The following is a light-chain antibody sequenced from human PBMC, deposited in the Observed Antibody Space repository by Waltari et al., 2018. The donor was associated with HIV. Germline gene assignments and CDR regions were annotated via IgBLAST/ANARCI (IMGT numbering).Light chain of an antibody. CDR3: HQYFSTPQT. Sequence: VMTQSPDSLAVSLGERATINCKSSQSLFYSSNNKNYLAWYQQKPGQSPKLLIHWASTRISGVPDRFSGSGSATEFTLTIRSLQAEDVAVYYCHQYFSTPQTFGQGTKVEVK. CDR1: QSLFYSSNNKNY. V-gene: IGKV4-1*01. J-gene: IGKJ1*01. CDR2: WAS.